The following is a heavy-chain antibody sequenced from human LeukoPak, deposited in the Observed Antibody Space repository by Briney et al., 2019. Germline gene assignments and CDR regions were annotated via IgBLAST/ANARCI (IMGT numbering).Heavy chain of an antibody. CDR1: GFTFSSYA. CDR3: AKCRVWGSYRSALDY. V-gene: IGHV3-23*01. J-gene: IGHJ4*02. D-gene: IGHD3-16*02. CDR2: ISGSGGST. Sequence: AGGSLRLSCAASGFTFSSYAMSWVRQAPGKGLEWVSAISGSGGSTYYADSVKGRFTISRDNSKNTLYLQMNSLRAEDTAVYYCAKCRVWGSYRSALDYWGQGTLVTVSS.